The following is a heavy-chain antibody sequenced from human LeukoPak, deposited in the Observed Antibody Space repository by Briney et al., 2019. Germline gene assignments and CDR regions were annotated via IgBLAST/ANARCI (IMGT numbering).Heavy chain of an antibody. CDR3: AREEYSSGRTGGCFDP. CDR1: GDSVSSSSYY. Sequence: KSSETLSLTCTVSGDSVSSSSYYWGWIRQPPGKGLEWIGSRYYSGSTGYNPSLKSRVTISMDTSKNQFSLKLSSVTAADTAVYYCAREEYSSGRTGGCFDPWGQGTLVTVSS. J-gene: IGHJ5*02. CDR2: RYYSGST. D-gene: IGHD6-19*01. V-gene: IGHV4-39*02.